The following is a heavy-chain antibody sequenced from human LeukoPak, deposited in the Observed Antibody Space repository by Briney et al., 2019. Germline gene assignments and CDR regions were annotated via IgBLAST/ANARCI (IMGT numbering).Heavy chain of an antibody. V-gene: IGHV4-4*09. D-gene: IGHD1-26*01. CDR2: IYTSGST. Sequence: SETLSLTCTVSGGSISSYYWSWIRQPPGKGLEWIGYIYTSGSTNYNPSLKSRVTISVDTSKNQFSLKLSSVTAADTAVYYCARHDVEHFDHWGQGTLVTVSS. J-gene: IGHJ4*02. CDR3: ARHDVEHFDH. CDR1: GGSISSYY.